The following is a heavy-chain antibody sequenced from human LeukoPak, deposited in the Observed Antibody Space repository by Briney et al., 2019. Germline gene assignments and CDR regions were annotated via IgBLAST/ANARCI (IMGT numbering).Heavy chain of an antibody. CDR3: AKDSNSWAFDI. D-gene: IGHD4-11*01. J-gene: IGHJ3*02. CDR1: GFTFSSYA. V-gene: IGHV3-30*02. CDR2: IRHDGSDQ. Sequence: PGRSLRLPCAVSGFTFSSYAMHWVRQAPGKGLEWVAFIRHDGSDQYYADSVKGRFTNSRDNSKNTLYVQMNSLRAEDTAVYYCAKDSNSWAFDIWGQGTMVTVSS.